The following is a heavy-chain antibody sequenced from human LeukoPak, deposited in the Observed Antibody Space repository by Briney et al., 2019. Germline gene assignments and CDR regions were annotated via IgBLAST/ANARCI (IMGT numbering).Heavy chain of an antibody. D-gene: IGHD3-10*01. CDR1: GFTFSSYS. J-gene: IGHJ6*03. CDR3: ARVEEGYGSGRRENYYYYYMDV. CDR2: ISSSSSTI. V-gene: IGHV3-48*01. Sequence: PGGSLRLSCAASGFTFSSYSMNWVRQAPGRGLEWVSYISSSSSTIYYADSVKGRFTISRDNAKNSLYLQMNSLRAEDTAVYYCARVEEGYGSGRRENYYYYYMDVWGKGTTVTISS.